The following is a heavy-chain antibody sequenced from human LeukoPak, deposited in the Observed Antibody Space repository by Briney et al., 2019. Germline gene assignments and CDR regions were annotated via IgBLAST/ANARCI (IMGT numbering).Heavy chain of an antibody. J-gene: IGHJ4*02. Sequence: GGSLKLSCAASGFTFSSYAMHWGRQAPGKGLERVAIISYDGSDKYYADSVKGRLTISRDNSKSTLHLQMISLRTEDTAVYYCARADGSVAGPPSGHWGQGTLVTVSS. D-gene: IGHD6-19*01. CDR3: ARADGSVAGPPSGH. V-gene: IGHV3-30-3*01. CDR1: GFTFSSYA. CDR2: ISYDGSDK.